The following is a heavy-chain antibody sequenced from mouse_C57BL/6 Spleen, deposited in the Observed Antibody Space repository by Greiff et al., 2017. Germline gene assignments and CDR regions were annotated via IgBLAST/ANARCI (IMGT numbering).Heavy chain of an antibody. CDR1: GYTFTDYN. D-gene: IGHD1-1*01. CDR2: INPNNGGT. J-gene: IGHJ1*03. CDR3: ARIYYYGSSRSYWYFDV. V-gene: IGHV1-18*01. Sequence: EVQLQQSGPELVKPGASVKIPCKASGYTFTDYNMDWVKQSHGKSLEWIGDINPNNGGTIYNQKFKGKATLTVDRSSSTAYMELRSLTSEDTAVYYCARIYYYGSSRSYWYFDVWGTGTTVTVSS.